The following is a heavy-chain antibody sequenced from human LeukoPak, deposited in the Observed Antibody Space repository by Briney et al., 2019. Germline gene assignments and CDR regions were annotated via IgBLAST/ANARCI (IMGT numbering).Heavy chain of an antibody. CDR1: GFTFSSYW. J-gene: IGHJ5*02. CDR2: INSDGSST. CDR3: ARDGRSGPTNCFDP. V-gene: IGHV3-74*01. D-gene: IGHD2-15*01. Sequence: PGGSLRLSCAASGFTFSSYWMHWVRQAPGKGLAWVSRINSDGSSTSYADSVKGRFTISRDNAKNTLYLQMNSLRAEDTAMYYCARDGRSGPTNCFDPWGQGTLVTVSS.